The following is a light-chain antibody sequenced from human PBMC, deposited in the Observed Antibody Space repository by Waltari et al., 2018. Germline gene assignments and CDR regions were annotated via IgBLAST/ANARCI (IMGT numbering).Light chain of an antibody. CDR3: QHRSNWPSLT. V-gene: IGKV3-11*01. J-gene: IGKJ4*01. Sequence: EIVLTQSPATLSLSPGERATLSCRASQSVSSSLAWYQQKGCQAPRLLIYAASNWAAGIPARFSGSASGTDFTLTISSLEPEDFTVYYCQHRSNWPSLTFGGGTKVEI. CDR2: AAS. CDR1: QSVSSS.